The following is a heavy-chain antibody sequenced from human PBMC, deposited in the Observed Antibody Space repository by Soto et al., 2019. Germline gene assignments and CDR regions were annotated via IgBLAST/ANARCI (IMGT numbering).Heavy chain of an antibody. CDR2: IWYDGSNK. V-gene: IGHV3-33*01. J-gene: IGHJ4*02. D-gene: IGHD4-17*01. Sequence: QVQLVESGGGVVQPGRSLRLSCAASGFTFSSYGMHWVRQAPGKGLEWVAVIWYDGSNKYYADSVKGRFTISRDNSKNTLYLQMNSLRAEDTAVYYCASFYDYGDYFDYWGQGTLVTVSS. CDR1: GFTFSSYG. CDR3: ASFYDYGDYFDY.